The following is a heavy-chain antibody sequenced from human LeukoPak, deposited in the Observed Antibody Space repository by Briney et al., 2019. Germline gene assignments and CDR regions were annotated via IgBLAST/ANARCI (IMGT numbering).Heavy chain of an antibody. D-gene: IGHD4-23*01. CDR2: IYNNGNT. V-gene: IGHV4-39*01. Sequence: SETLSLTCTVSGASISSSDYYWAWLRQPPGERLEWIRTIYNNGNTSDNPSLQSRVIISVDTSKIQFSLKLTAVTAPDTAVNYCAMTVVTHRFDYWGQGILVTVSS. CDR3: AMTVVTHRFDY. J-gene: IGHJ4*02. CDR1: GASISSSDYY.